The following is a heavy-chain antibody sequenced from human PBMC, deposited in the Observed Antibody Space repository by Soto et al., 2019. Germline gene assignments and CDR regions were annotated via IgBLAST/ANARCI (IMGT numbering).Heavy chain of an antibody. D-gene: IGHD1-1*01. CDR3: ATERTGTTSMDV. CDR1: GYTFTSYD. CDR2: MNPNSGNT. J-gene: IGHJ6*02. V-gene: IGHV1-8*01. Sequence: QVQLVQSGAEVKKPGASVKVSCKASGYTFTSYDINWVRQATGQGLEWMGWMNPNSGNTGYAQKFQERVTMSSNTAISTAYMELSSLISEDTAVYYCATERTGTTSMDVWGQGTTVTVSS.